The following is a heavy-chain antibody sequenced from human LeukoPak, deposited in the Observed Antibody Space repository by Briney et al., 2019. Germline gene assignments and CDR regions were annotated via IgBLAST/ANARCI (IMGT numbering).Heavy chain of an antibody. CDR1: GFTFSSYW. J-gene: IGHJ4*02. D-gene: IGHD5-12*01. Sequence: GGSLRLSCAASGFTFSSYWMNWARQAPGKGLEWVASINHNGNVNYYVDSVKGRFTISRDNAKNSLYLQMSNLRAEDTAVYYCAKDRGYVGSYFDYWGQGTLVTVSS. CDR2: INHNGNVN. CDR3: AKDRGYVGSYFDY. V-gene: IGHV3-7*03.